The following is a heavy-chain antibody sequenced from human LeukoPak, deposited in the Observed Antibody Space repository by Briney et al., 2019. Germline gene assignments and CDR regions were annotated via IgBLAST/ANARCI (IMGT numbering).Heavy chain of an antibody. CDR2: IWYDGSNK. Sequence: PGRSLRLSCAASGFTFNNYGMHWVRQAPGKGLEWVAVIWYDGSNKYYADSVKGRFTISRDNSKNTLYLQMNSLRAEDTAVYYCARDLMVNSGDAFDIWGQGTMVTVSS. CDR3: ARDLMVNSGDAFDI. V-gene: IGHV3-33*01. CDR1: GFTFNNYG. D-gene: IGHD2-8*01. J-gene: IGHJ3*02.